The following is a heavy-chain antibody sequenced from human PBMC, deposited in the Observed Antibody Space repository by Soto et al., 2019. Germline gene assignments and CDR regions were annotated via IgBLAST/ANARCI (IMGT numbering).Heavy chain of an antibody. CDR1: GYTFTRNG. Sequence: ASVKVSFQTTGYTFTRNGISGVRQATGQGLDWMVWISGRSGSIKYSEKCRVRVTSTKDTSARKAYMELSRLGSEDTAVYYCARAAHLYYYGMDVWGQGTTVTVSS. CDR2: ISGRSGSI. CDR3: ARAAHLYYYGMDV. V-gene: IGHV1-18*01. J-gene: IGHJ6*02.